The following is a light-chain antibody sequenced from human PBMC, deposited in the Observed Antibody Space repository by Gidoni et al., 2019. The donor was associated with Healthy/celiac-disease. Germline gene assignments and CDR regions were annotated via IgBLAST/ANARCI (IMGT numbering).Light chain of an antibody. CDR3: QAWDSSTAK. CDR1: KLGDKY. CDR2: QDS. Sequence: SSELTQPPSVSVSPGQTASITCSGDKLGDKYACWYQQKPGQSPVLVIYQDSKRLPGIPERFSGSNSGNTATLTISGTQAMDEADYYCQAWDSSTAKFGGGTKLTVL. J-gene: IGLJ2*01. V-gene: IGLV3-1*01.